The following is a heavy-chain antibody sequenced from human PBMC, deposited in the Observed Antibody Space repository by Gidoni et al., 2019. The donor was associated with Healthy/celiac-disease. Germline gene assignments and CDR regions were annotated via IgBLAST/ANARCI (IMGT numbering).Heavy chain of an antibody. D-gene: IGHD6-13*01. CDR2: IRYDGSNK. Sequence: QVQLVESVGGVVQPGGSLRLSCAASGFTISSCGMHWVRQAPGKGLEWVAFIRYDGSNKYYADSVKGRFTISRDNSKNTLYLEMNSLRDEDTAVYYCANLEQQLVLYWGQGTLVTVSS. CDR1: GFTISSCG. V-gene: IGHV3-30*02. CDR3: ANLEQQLVLY. J-gene: IGHJ4*02.